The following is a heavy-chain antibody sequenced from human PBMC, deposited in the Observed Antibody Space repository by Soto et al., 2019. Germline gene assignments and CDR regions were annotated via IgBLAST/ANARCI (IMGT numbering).Heavy chain of an antibody. Sequence: GGSLRLSCVGSGFTFSGYSMAWVRQAPGRGLEWVASISSRSTNIDYADAVKGRFTISRDNAKNLVSLQMSSLRGEDAALYYCAKFTEPGYSSIWYYFEYWGQGTPVTVSS. CDR2: ISSRSTNI. V-gene: IGHV3-21*01. D-gene: IGHD6-19*01. CDR3: AKFTEPGYSSIWYYFEY. J-gene: IGHJ4*02. CDR1: GFTFSGYS.